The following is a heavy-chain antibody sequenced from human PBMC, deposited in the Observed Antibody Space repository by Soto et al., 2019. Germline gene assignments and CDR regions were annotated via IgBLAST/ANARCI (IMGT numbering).Heavy chain of an antibody. CDR3: ARSPNAIGELSPDY. Sequence: SETLSLTCTVSGGSISSYYWSWIRQPAGKGLEWIGRIYTSGSTNYNPSLKSRVTMSVDTSKNQFSLKLSSVTAADTAVYYCARSPNAIGELSPDYWGQGTLVTVSS. J-gene: IGHJ4*02. V-gene: IGHV4-4*07. D-gene: IGHD3-10*01. CDR2: IYTSGST. CDR1: GGSISSYY.